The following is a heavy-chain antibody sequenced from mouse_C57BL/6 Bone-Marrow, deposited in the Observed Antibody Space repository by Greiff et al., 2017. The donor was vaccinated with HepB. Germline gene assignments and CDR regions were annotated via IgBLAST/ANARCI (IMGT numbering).Heavy chain of an antibody. CDR2: ISNGGGST. J-gene: IGHJ3*01. V-gene: IGHV5-12*01. CDR1: GFTFSDYY. CDR3: ARHAGIQAWFAY. Sequence: EVQVVESGGGLVQPGGSLKLSCAASGFTFSDYYMYWVRQTPEKRLEWVAYISNGGGSTYYPDTVKGRFTISRDNAKNTLYLQMSRLKSEDTAMYYCARHAGIQAWFAYWGQGTLVTVSA.